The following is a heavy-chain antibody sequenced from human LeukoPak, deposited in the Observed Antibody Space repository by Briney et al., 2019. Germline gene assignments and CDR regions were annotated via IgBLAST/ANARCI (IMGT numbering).Heavy chain of an antibody. CDR3: ARAREWELLPGFDY. J-gene: IGHJ4*02. Sequence: SVKVSCKASGDTFSSYAISWVRQAPGLGLEWMGGIIPIFGTANYAQKFQGRVTITADESTSTAYMELRSLRSDDTAVYYCARAREWELLPGFDYWGQGTLVTVSS. CDR2: IIPIFGTA. D-gene: IGHD1-26*01. V-gene: IGHV1-69*13. CDR1: GDTFSSYA.